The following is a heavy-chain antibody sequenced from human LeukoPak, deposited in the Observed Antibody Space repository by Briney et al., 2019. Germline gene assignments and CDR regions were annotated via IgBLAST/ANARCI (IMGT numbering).Heavy chain of an antibody. CDR1: GFTFSNAC. Sequence: PGGSLRLSCAASGFTFSNACMRGVRQAPGKGVEWVGRIKSKTDGGTTDYAAAVKGRFTISRDDSKNTLYLQMNSLKTEDTAVYYCTTDYGDQRREAFDIWGQGTMVTVSS. J-gene: IGHJ3*02. V-gene: IGHV3-15*01. D-gene: IGHD4-17*01. CDR3: TTDYGDQRREAFDI. CDR2: IKSKTDGGTT.